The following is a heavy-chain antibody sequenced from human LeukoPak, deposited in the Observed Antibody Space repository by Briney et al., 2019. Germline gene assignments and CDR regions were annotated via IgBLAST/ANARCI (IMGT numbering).Heavy chain of an antibody. J-gene: IGHJ6*02. Sequence: PSETLSLTCTVSGGSISSYYWSWIRQPPGKGLEWIGYIYYSGSTNYNPSLKSRVTVSVDTSKNQFSLKLSSVTAADTAVYYCARGGWGIFGVAVYYYGMDVWGQGTTVTVSS. CDR2: IYYSGST. V-gene: IGHV4-59*01. CDR3: ARGGWGIFGVAVYYYGMDV. CDR1: GGSISSYY. D-gene: IGHD3-3*01.